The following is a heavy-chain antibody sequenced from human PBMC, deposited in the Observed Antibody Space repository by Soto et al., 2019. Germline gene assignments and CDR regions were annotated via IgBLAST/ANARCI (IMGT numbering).Heavy chain of an antibody. CDR3: ARQPLHRVGSSISTLDI. CDR2: VSFGRDT. Sequence: SETLSLTCTVSGASIISSPPYCAWIRQSPGTGLEWIGSVSFGRDTYFNPSLKSRLTISADTSKNEIPLNLNSVTAADTAVYYCARQPLHRVGSSISTLDIWGQGTVVT. D-gene: IGHD1-26*01. V-gene: IGHV4-39*01. CDR1: GASIISSPPY. J-gene: IGHJ3*02.